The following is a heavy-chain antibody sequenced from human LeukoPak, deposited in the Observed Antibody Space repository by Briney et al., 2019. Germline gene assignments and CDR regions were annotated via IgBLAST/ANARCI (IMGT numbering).Heavy chain of an antibody. J-gene: IGHJ5*02. CDR1: GYTFTGYY. V-gene: IGHV1-2*02. CDR2: INPNSGGT. Sequence: ASVKVSCKASGYTFTGYYMHWVRQAPGRGLEWMGWINPNSGGTNYAQRFQGRVTMTRDTSISTAYMELSRLRSDDTAVYYCARGVGQWLANWFDPWGQGTLVTVSS. D-gene: IGHD6-19*01. CDR3: ARGVGQWLANWFDP.